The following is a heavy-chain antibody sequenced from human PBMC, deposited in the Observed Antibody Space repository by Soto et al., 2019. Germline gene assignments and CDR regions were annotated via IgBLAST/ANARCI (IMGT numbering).Heavy chain of an antibody. CDR3: AKDPVMVVVNPYYDH. Sequence: GGSLRLSCAASGFTFSNYAMGWVRQAPGKGLEWVSSISGGGGSTYYADSVQGRFTISRDNSKNTLYLQMNSLRADDTAVYYCAKDPVMVVVNPYYDHWGPGTQVTVSS. CDR2: ISGGGGST. V-gene: IGHV3-23*01. D-gene: IGHD3-22*01. J-gene: IGHJ4*02. CDR1: GFTFSNYA.